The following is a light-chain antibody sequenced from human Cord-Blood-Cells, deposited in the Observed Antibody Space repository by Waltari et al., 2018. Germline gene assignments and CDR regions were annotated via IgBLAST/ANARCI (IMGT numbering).Light chain of an antibody. CDR1: TIGSKS. Sequence: SYVLTQPPSVSVASGKTARITCGGNTIGSKSVHCYQQKPGQAPVLVVYDDSDRPSGIPERFSGSNSGNTATLTISRVEAGDEADYYCQVWDSSSDHVVFGGGTKLTVL. J-gene: IGLJ2*01. V-gene: IGLV3-21*03. CDR2: DDS. CDR3: QVWDSSSDHVV.